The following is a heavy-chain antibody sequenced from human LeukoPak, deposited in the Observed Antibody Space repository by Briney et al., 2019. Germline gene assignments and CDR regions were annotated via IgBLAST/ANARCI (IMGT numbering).Heavy chain of an antibody. J-gene: IGHJ4*02. Sequence: GASVKVSCKASGYTFTGYYMHRVRQAPGQGLEWMGWIYPNSGGTKYAQKSQGRVTMTRDTSISTAYLELSRLRSDDTAVYYCAREHMTRVTLDYWGQGTLVTVSS. D-gene: IGHD4-17*01. CDR1: GYTFTGYY. V-gene: IGHV1-2*02. CDR3: AREHMTRVTLDY. CDR2: IYPNSGGT.